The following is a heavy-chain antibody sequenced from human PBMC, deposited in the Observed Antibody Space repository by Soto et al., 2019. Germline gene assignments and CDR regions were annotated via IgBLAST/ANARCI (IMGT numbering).Heavy chain of an antibody. CDR2: ISYDGSNK. CDR1: GFTFSSYG. J-gene: IGHJ4*02. CDR3: AKGGRLGSGNYYNPYYFDY. V-gene: IGHV3-30*18. Sequence: QVQLVESGGGVVQPGRSLRLSCAASGFTFSSYGMHWVRQAPGKGLEWVAVISYDGSNKYYVDSVKGRFTISRDNSKNTRYLQMNSLRAEDTAVYYCAKGGRLGSGNYYNPYYFDYWGQGTLVTVSS. D-gene: IGHD3-10*01.